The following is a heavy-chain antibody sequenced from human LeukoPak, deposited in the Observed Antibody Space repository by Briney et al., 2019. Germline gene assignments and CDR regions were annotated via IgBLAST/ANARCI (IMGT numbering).Heavy chain of an antibody. D-gene: IGHD6-19*01. J-gene: IGHJ4*02. CDR2: INPNSGGT. CDR1: GYTFTGYY. CDR3: ARGCCPIIAVSDSPAYYFDY. V-gene: IGHV1-2*02. Sequence: ASVKVSCKASGYTFTGYYMHWVRQAPGQGLEWMGWINPNSGGTNYAQKFQGRVTMTRDTSISTAYMELSRLRSDDTAVYYCARGCCPIIAVSDSPAYYFDYWGQGTLVTVSS.